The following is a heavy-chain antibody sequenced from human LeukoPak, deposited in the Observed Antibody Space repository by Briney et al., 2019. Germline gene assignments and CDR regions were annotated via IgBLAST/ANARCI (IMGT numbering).Heavy chain of an antibody. CDR2: IKEDGSEI. D-gene: IGHD4-23*01. Sequence: GGSLRLSCTASGFNFSTYWMTWVRQVPGKGLEWVANIKEDGSEIYYADAVKGRFTISRDNAKNSLYLQMNSLRAEDMALYYCAKSYGGNIYYYYMDVWGKGTTVTVSS. CDR3: AKSYGGNIYYYYMDV. J-gene: IGHJ6*03. CDR1: GFNFSTYW. V-gene: IGHV3-7*03.